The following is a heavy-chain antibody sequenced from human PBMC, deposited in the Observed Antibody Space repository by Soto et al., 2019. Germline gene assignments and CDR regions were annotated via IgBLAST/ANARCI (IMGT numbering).Heavy chain of an antibody. D-gene: IGHD2-2*01. V-gene: IGHV1-8*01. CDR2: VNPHSGNT. CDR1: GYTFANHD. J-gene: IGHJ4*02. Sequence: ASVKVSCKASGYTFANHDINWVRQATGQGLEWMGWVNPHSGNTGYAQRLQGRVSMTSDTSTTTAYMELTSLTSDDTAVYFCARGWELPAATFDYWGQGTPVTVSS. CDR3: ARGWELPAATFDY.